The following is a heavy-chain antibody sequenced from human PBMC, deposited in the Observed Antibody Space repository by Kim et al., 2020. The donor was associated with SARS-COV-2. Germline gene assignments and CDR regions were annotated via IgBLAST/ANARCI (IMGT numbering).Heavy chain of an antibody. CDR3: ASLSPYDYVWGSYRYTGPPQLGYYGMDV. J-gene: IGHJ6*02. CDR2: IIPIFGTA. D-gene: IGHD3-16*02. V-gene: IGHV1-69*13. CDR1: GGTFSSYA. Sequence: SVKVSCKASGGTFSSYAISWVRQAPGQGLEWMGGIIPIFGTANYAQKFQGRVTITADESTSTAYMELSSLRSEDTAVYYCASLSPYDYVWGSYRYTGPPQLGYYGMDVWGQGTTVTVSS.